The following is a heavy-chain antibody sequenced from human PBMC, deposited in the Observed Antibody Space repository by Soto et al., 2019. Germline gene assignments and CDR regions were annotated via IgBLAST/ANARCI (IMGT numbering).Heavy chain of an antibody. V-gene: IGHV1-2*04. CDR3: ARGGENYDITKYYYYYYMDV. J-gene: IGHJ6*03. CDR2: INPNSGGT. CDR1: GYTFTGYY. D-gene: IGHD3-9*01. Sequence: ASVKVSCKASGYTFTGYYMHWVRQAPGQGLEWMRWINPNSGGTNYAQKFQGWVTMTRDTSISTAYMELSRLRSDDTAVYYCARGGENYDITKYYYYYYMDVWGKGTTVTVSS.